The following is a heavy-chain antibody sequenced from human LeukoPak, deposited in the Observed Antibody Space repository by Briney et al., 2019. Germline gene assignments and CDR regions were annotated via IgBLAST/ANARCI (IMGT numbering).Heavy chain of an antibody. J-gene: IGHJ4*02. CDR2: ISYDGSNK. CDR3: ARGVRIAVAGYIDY. Sequence: GGSLRLSCAASGLTFSSYGMHWVRQAPGKGLEWVAVISYDGSNKYYADSVKGRFTISRDNSKNTLYLQMNSLRAEDTAVYYCARGVRIAVAGYIDYWGQGTLVTVSS. V-gene: IGHV3-30*03. CDR1: GLTFSSYG. D-gene: IGHD6-19*01.